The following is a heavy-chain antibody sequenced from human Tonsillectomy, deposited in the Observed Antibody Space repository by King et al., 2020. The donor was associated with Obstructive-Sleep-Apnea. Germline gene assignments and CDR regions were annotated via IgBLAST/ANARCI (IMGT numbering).Heavy chain of an antibody. Sequence: VKLVESGGGLVKPRGSLRLSCAASGFTFSHYTMNWVRQAPGKGLEWVSSITWSGNYIFYADSVKGRFTISRDNAKNSLYLQMNSLRPEDTAVYYCARDTGEYCTSTSCYSWGQGTLVTVSS. CDR3: ARDTGEYCTSTSCYS. V-gene: IGHV3-21*01. CDR1: GFTFSHYT. CDR2: ITWSGNYI. D-gene: IGHD2-2*01. J-gene: IGHJ4*02.